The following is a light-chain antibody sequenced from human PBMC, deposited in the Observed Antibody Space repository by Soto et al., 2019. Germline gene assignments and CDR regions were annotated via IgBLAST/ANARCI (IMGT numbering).Light chain of an antibody. CDR3: SSYTSSSTRV. CDR1: GSDVGGYNY. V-gene: IGLV2-14*01. CDR2: DVS. J-gene: IGLJ1*01. Sequence: QSVLTQPASVSGSPGQSITISCTGTGSDVGGYNYVSWYQQHPGKAPKLMIYDVSNRPSGVSNRFSGSKSGNTASLTISGLQAEDEADYYCSSYTSSSTRVSGTGTKVTVL.